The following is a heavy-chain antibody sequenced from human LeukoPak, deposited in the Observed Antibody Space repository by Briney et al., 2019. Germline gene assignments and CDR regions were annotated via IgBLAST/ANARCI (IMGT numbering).Heavy chain of an antibody. CDR2: IYNSVTP. CDR1: GGSFRYYSFSRCS. J-gene: IGHJ4*02. D-gene: IGHD2-2*01. V-gene: IGHV4-61*01. CDR3: AGGGYCDVPSCLAPLFDW. Sequence: SETLSLTCTVSGGSFRYYSFSRCSWSWIRQPPGKGLGWIGYIYNSVTPDYTPSLKSRVTMSVDPSRTQFSLKLTSVTAADTAVYYCAGGGYCDVPSCLAPLFDWWGQGTPVTVSS.